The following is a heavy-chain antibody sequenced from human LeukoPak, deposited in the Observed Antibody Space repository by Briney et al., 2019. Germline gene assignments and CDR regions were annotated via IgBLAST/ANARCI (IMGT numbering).Heavy chain of an antibody. Sequence: SETLSLTCTVYGGSFSGYYWSWIRQPPGKGLEWIGEINHSGSTNYNPSLKSRVTISVDTSKNQFSLKLSSVTAADTAVYYCARAHDYGDYADAFDIWGQGTMVTVSS. CDR3: ARAHDYGDYADAFDI. J-gene: IGHJ3*02. CDR1: GGSFSGYY. V-gene: IGHV4-34*01. D-gene: IGHD4-17*01. CDR2: INHSGST.